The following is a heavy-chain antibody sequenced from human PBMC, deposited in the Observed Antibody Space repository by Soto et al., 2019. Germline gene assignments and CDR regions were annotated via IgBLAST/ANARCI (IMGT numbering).Heavy chain of an antibody. D-gene: IGHD1-7*01. CDR1: GDTFSRYA. J-gene: IGHJ5*02. CDR2: IIPIFHKA. Sequence: QVQLVQSGAEVKKPGSSVKVSCKASGDTFSRYAISWVRQAPGQGLEWMGGIIPIFHKAKYAQKFQGRVTITADESTITADMELSSLRSEDTAVYYCARDPNSNYGENWFYPWGQGTRVTVSS. CDR3: ARDPNSNYGENWFYP. V-gene: IGHV1-69*01.